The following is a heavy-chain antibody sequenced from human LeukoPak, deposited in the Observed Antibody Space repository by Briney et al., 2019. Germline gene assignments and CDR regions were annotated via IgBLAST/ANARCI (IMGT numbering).Heavy chain of an antibody. D-gene: IGHD2-2*01. CDR2: FDPEDGET. CDR1: GYTLTELS. Sequence: ASVKVSCRVSGYTLTELSMHWVRQGPGKGLVWMGGFDPEDGETINTHKFQSKNTITEDTSTDTPYMELSSLRSEDTAVYYCPTVLGRPTRSGLLLAYYFDYWGQGTLVTVSS. V-gene: IGHV1-24*01. J-gene: IGHJ4*02. CDR3: PTVLGRPTRSGLLLAYYFDY.